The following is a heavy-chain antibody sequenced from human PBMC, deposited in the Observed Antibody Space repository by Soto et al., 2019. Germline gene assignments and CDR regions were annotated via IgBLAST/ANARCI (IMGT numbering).Heavy chain of an antibody. Sequence: EVQLVESGGGLVKPGGSLRLSRAASGFTFSAYRMNWVRQTPGKGLEWVSSITSRSLYIYYADSVKGRFTISRDDAKNSLYLQMNSLRAEDTAVYYCARDVFDSSGYYLYSFDYWGQGALVTVSS. CDR2: ITSRSLYI. CDR3: ARDVFDSSGYYLYSFDY. V-gene: IGHV3-21*01. CDR1: GFTFSAYR. J-gene: IGHJ4*02. D-gene: IGHD3-22*01.